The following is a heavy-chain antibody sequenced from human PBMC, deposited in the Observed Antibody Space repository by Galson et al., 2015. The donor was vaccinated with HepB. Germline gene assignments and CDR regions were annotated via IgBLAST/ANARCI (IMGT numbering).Heavy chain of an antibody. CDR2: ISPYNGDT. CDR1: GYTFTSNG. CDR3: ARSGSVHIRTYDY. J-gene: IGHJ4*02. V-gene: IGHV1-18*04. Sequence: SVKVSCKASGYTFTSNGIAWVRQAPGQGLEWMGWISPYNGDTNYAQKLQGRVTMATDTSTSTAYMDLRSLRSDDTAVYYCARSGSVHIRTYDYWGQGTLVTVPS. D-gene: IGHD5-12*01.